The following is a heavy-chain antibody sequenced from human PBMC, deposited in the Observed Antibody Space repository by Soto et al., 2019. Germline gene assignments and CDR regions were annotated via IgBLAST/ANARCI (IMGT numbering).Heavy chain of an antibody. J-gene: IGHJ4*02. D-gene: IGHD4-17*01. V-gene: IGHV4-30-4*01. CDR3: ARDNYGDTYYSDD. CDR2: IYYSGST. Sequence: SETLSLTCTVSGGSISSGAYYWSWVRQPPGKGLEWIGYIYYSGSTYYNPSLKSRVTISVDTSKNQFSLKLSSVTATDTAVYYCARDNYGDTYYSDDWGQGPLGTVSS. CDR1: GGSISSGAYY.